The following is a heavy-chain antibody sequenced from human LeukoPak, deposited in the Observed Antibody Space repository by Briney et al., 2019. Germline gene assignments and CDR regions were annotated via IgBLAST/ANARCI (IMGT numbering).Heavy chain of an antibody. CDR2: IHVPDSDI. J-gene: IGHJ5*02. V-gene: IGHV5-51*01. CDR1: GSASW. Sequence: GESLQISCQVSGSASWIAWVRQVPGDGPEWMGVIHVPDSDIRYNSVGRVIISADTSSSTVYLRWRSLRASDTPFYYCARQAGWFGELTTWGQGTLVTVSS. D-gene: IGHD3-10*01. CDR3: ARQAGWFGELTT.